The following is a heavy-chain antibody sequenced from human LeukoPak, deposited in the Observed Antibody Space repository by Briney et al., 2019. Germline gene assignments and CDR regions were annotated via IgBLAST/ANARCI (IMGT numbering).Heavy chain of an antibody. CDR3: ARHSGYDGYYYYGMDV. Sequence: SETLSLTCTVSGGSISSYYWSWIRQPPGKGLEWIGYIYYSGSTNYNPSLKSRVTISVDTSKNQFSLKLSSVTAADTAVYYCARHSGYDGYYYYGMDVWGQGTTVTVSS. V-gene: IGHV4-59*08. J-gene: IGHJ6*02. D-gene: IGHD5-12*01. CDR1: GGSISSYY. CDR2: IYYSGST.